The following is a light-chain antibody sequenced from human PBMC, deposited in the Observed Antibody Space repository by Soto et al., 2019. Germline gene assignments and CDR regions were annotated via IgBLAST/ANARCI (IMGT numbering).Light chain of an antibody. J-gene: IGLJ2*01. CDR2: YKSDSDX. CDR1: SGINVGTYR. CDR3: MIWHSSAVV. Sequence: QPVLTQPSSLSASPGASASLTCTLRSGINVGTYRIYWYQQKPGSPPQYLLRYKSDSDXXXGSXXXSRFSGSKDASANAGXXXISGLQSEDEADYYCMIWHSSAVVFGGGTKLTVL. V-gene: IGLV5-45*02.